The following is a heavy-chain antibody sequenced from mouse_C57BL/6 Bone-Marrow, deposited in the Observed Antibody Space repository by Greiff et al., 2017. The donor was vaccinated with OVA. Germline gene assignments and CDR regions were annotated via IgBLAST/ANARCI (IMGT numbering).Heavy chain of an antibody. V-gene: IGHV8-8*01. CDR2: IWWDDDK. J-gene: IGHJ1*03. CDR1: GFSLSTFGIG. Sequence: QVTLKVSGPGILQPSQTLSLTCSFSGFSLSTFGIGVGWIRQPSGKGLEWLAHIWWDDDKYYNPALKRRLTISKDTSKNQVFLKIANVDTADTATYYCARIVDYYYGSSPYWYFDVWGTGTTVTVSS. CDR3: ARIVDYYYGSSPYWYFDV. D-gene: IGHD1-1*01.